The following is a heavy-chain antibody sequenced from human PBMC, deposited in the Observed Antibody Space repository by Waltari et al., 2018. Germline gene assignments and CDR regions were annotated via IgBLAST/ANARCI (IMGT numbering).Heavy chain of an antibody. CDR1: GGSISSSSYY. V-gene: IGHV4-39*01. Sequence: QLQLQESGPGLVKPSETLSLTCTVSGGSISSSSYYWGWIRQPPGKGLEWIGSIYYSGGTYYNPSLKRRVTISVDTSKNQFSLKLSSVTAADTAVYYCARRAMYSDAFDIWGQGTMVTVSS. CDR2: IYYSGGT. D-gene: IGHD2-2*01. J-gene: IGHJ3*02. CDR3: ARRAMYSDAFDI.